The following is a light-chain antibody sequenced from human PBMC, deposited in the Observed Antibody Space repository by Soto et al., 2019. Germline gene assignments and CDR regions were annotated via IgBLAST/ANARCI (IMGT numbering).Light chain of an antibody. CDR1: KSISSSY. Sequence: EIVLTQSPGTLSLSPGERATISCRASKSISSSYLAWYQQKPGQAPRLLIYGASSRATGIPDRFSGSGSGTDFTLTISRLEPEDFAVYYCQQYGSSPPTTFGQGTKV. CDR2: GAS. CDR3: QQYGSSPPTT. V-gene: IGKV3-20*01. J-gene: IGKJ1*01.